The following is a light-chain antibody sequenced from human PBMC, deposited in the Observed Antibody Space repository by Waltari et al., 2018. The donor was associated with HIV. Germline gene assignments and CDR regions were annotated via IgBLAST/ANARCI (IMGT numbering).Light chain of an antibody. V-gene: IGLV2-8*01. CDR2: DVT. Sequence: QSALTQPPSASGSPGQSVTISCTGTSSHVGGYNSVSWYQQHPGKAPKLLLYDVTKRPSGVPDRFSGSKSGNTASLTVSGLQAEDEADYYCNSYAGNNKGVFGTGTKVTVL. CDR1: SSHVGGYNS. CDR3: NSYAGNNKGV. J-gene: IGLJ1*01.